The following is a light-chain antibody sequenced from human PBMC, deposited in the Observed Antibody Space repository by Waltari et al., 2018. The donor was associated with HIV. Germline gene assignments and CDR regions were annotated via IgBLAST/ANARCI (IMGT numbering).Light chain of an antibody. J-gene: IGKJ2*01. CDR2: WAS. CDR3: QQYYTTPLT. Sequence: DIVMTQSPDSLAVSLDERATIHRKSSQSILYSSNNKNFLAWYQQKPGQPPKLLIYWASTRESGVPDRFSGSGSETDFTLTISSLQAEDVAVYYCQQYYTTPLTFGQGTKLEIK. V-gene: IGKV4-1*01. CDR1: QSILYSSNNKNF.